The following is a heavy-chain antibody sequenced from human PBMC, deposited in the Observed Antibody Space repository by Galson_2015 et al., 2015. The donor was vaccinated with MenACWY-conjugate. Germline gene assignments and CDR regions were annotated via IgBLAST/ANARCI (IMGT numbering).Heavy chain of an antibody. J-gene: IGHJ3*01. V-gene: IGHV5-51*01. D-gene: IGHD3-22*01. CDR2: IYPDDSDT. CDR1: GFTFTTNW. CDR3: ARHVYFDTSGFFPNYYYMDL. Sequence: QSGAEVKKPGESLQISCKGSGFTFTTNWIGWVRQMPGKGPEWMGMIYPDDSDTRYSPSFQGQVTISVDKSISTAYLQWSSLKASDTAMYYGARHVYFDTSGFFPNYYYMDLWGQGTLVAVSS.